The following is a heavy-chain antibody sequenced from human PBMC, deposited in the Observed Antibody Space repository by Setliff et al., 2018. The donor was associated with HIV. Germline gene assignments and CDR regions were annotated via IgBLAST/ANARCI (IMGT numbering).Heavy chain of an antibody. Sequence: ASVKVSCKASGYTFTSYYMHWVRQAPGQGLEWMGIINPSGGSTSYAQKFQGRVTMTRDTSTSTVYMELSSLRSEDTAVYYCARDGVRGYDSSGYLLSWVRRFHHDYYYYYMDVWGKGTTVTVSS. CDR3: ARDGVRGYDSSGYLLSWVRRFHHDYYYYYMDV. J-gene: IGHJ6*03. CDR1: GYTFTSYY. V-gene: IGHV1-46*01. CDR2: INPSGGST. D-gene: IGHD3-22*01.